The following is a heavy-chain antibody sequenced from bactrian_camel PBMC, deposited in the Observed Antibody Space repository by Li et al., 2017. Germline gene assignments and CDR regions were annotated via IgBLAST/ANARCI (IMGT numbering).Heavy chain of an antibody. CDR2: ISSGGSST. J-gene: IGHJ4*01. Sequence: HVQLVESGGGSVQAGGALSVSRTASEYTYCMAWFRQAPGKEREGVAAISSGGSSTYYADSVKGRFTISLNNAKDTVYLQMNNLKPEDTAVYYCAAGAGYGQDPPYWGQGTQVTVS. D-gene: IGHD5*01. V-gene: IGHV3-3*01. CDR3: AAGAGYGQDPPY. CDR1: EYTYC.